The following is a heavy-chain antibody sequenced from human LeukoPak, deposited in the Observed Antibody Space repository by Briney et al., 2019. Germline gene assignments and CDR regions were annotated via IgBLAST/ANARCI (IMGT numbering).Heavy chain of an antibody. V-gene: IGHV3-23*01. CDR2: ISGSGGST. D-gene: IGHD3-22*01. J-gene: IGHJ4*02. CDR3: ARDGYYDSTFDY. Sequence: PGGSLRLSCAASGFTFSSYAMSWVRQAPGKGLEWVSAISGSGGSTYYADSVKGRFTISRDNAKNTLYLQMNSLRAEDTAVYYCARDGYYDSTFDYWGQGTLVTVSS. CDR1: GFTFSSYA.